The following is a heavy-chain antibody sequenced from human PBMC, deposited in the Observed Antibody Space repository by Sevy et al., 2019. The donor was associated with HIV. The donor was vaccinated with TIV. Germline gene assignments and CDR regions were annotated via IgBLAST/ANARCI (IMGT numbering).Heavy chain of an antibody. CDR2: IYYNGNT. Sequence: SETLSLTCTVSGGSVSSGSSYWSWIRQPPGKGLEWIGYIYYNGNTNYNPSLKSRVTISVDTSKNQFSLKLSSVTAADTAVYFCARESRGLYHFHYWGQGTLVTVSS. D-gene: IGHD3-10*01. CDR3: ARESRGLYHFHY. J-gene: IGHJ4*02. V-gene: IGHV4-61*01. CDR1: GGSVSSGSSY.